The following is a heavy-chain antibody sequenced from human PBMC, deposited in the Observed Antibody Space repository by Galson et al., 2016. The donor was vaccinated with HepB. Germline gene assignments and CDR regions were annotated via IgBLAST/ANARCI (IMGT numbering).Heavy chain of an antibody. CDR2: ISSSSSYT. J-gene: IGHJ6*02. D-gene: IGHD2-2*01. V-gene: IGHV3-11*05. CDR3: AREIVVEPAVRMDV. Sequence: SLRLSCAASGFTFSDYYMSWIRQAPGKGLEWVSYISSSSSYTNYADSVKGRFTMSRDNAKNSQYLQMSSLRAEDTAVYYCAREIVVEPAVRMDVWGQGTTVTVSS. CDR1: GFTFSDYY.